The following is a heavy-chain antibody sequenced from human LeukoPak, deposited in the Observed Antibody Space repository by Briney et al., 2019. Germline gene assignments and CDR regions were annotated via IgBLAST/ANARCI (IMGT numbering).Heavy chain of an antibody. V-gene: IGHV3-23*01. Sequence: GGSLRLSCAASGFTSSSYALSWVRQAPGKGLEWVSGISDNGGNTYYADSVKGRFTISRGNSKNTLYLQMNSLRAEDTAVYYCAKGDGYNYDNWFDPWGQGTLVTVSS. CDR1: GFTSSSYA. CDR3: AKGDGYNYDNWFDP. D-gene: IGHD5-24*01. J-gene: IGHJ5*02. CDR2: ISDNGGNT.